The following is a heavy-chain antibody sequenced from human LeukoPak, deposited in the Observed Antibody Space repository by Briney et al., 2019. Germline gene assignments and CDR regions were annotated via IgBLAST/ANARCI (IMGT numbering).Heavy chain of an antibody. Sequence: GGSLRLSCAASGFTFSDYYMSWVRQAPGKGLEWVSAISGSGGSTFHADSVKGRFTISRDNSKNTLYLQMNSLRAEDTAVYYCARRWDSSGWYYFDYWGQGTLVTVSS. CDR3: ARRWDSSGWYYFDY. D-gene: IGHD6-19*01. J-gene: IGHJ4*02. CDR1: GFTFSDYY. CDR2: ISGSGGST. V-gene: IGHV3-23*01.